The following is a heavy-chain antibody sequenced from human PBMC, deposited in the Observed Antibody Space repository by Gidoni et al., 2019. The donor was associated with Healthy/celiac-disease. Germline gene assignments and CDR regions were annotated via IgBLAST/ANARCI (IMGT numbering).Heavy chain of an antibody. J-gene: IGHJ6*02. D-gene: IGHD2-8*02. CDR1: GGTFSSYA. Sequence: QVQLVQSGAEVKKPGSSVKVSCKASGGTFSSYAISWVRQAPGQGLEWMGGIIPIFGTANYAQKFQGRVTITADESTSTAYMELSSLRSEDTAVYYCARRGGGWYEDVSYYYGMDVWGQGTTVTVSS. CDR2: IIPIFGTA. V-gene: IGHV1-69*01. CDR3: ARRGGGWYEDVSYYYGMDV.